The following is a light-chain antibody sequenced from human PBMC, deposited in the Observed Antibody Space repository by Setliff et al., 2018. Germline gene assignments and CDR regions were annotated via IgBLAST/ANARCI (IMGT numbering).Light chain of an antibody. CDR2: DVT. CDR3: QSYGGSPDFYV. CDR1: GSDVGTSKY. V-gene: IGLV2-14*03. Sequence: QSALAQPASVSGSPGQSITISCTGTGSDVGTSKYVSWYQQHPGKAPKLIIYDVTTRPSGVSNRFSGSKSGNTASLTIAGLQAEDEADYYCQSYGGSPDFYVFGTGTKVTVL. J-gene: IGLJ1*01.